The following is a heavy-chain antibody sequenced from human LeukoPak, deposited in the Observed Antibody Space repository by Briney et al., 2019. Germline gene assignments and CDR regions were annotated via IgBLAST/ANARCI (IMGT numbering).Heavy chain of an antibody. D-gene: IGHD3-22*01. J-gene: IGHJ3*02. CDR2: IIPILGIA. V-gene: IGHV1-69*04. Sequence: SVKVSCKASGGTFSSYAISWVRQAPGQGLEWMGRIIPILGIANYAQKFQVRVTITTDKSTSTAYMELSSLRSEDTAVYYCARDEFEYYDSSGYHAFDIWGQGTMVTVSS. CDR1: GGTFSSYA. CDR3: ARDEFEYYDSSGYHAFDI.